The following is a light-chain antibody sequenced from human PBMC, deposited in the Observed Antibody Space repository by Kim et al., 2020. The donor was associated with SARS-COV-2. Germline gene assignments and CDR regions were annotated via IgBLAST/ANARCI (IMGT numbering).Light chain of an antibody. CDR1: QGISSY. CDR3: QQLNRYPFT. Sequence: IQLTQSPSSLSASVGDRVTITCRASQGISSYLAWYQQKPGKTPKLLIYATSTLQSGVPSRFSGGGSGSDFTLTISSLQPEDFATYYCQQLNRYPFTFGGGTKVEIK. V-gene: IGKV1-9*01. CDR2: ATS. J-gene: IGKJ4*01.